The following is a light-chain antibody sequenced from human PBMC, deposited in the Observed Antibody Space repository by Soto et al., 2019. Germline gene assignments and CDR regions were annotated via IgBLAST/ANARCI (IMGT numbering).Light chain of an antibody. CDR2: DAS. CDR1: QSVSSGS. Sequence: EIVLTQSPATLSLSPGDRATLSCRASQSVSSGSLTWYQHKPGQAPRLLIYDASSRAPGIPARFSGSGSGTDFPLTIRTLEPEDFAVYYCHQRSSWPRTFGQGTKLEMK. CDR3: HQRSSWPRT. V-gene: IGKV3-11*01. J-gene: IGKJ2*01.